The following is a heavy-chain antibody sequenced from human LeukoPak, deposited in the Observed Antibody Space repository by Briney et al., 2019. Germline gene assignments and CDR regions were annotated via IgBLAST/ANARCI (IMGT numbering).Heavy chain of an antibody. CDR3: AKNGGVFGDSYFDY. CDR1: GFTFSRYG. V-gene: IGHV3-30*02. D-gene: IGHD3-10*02. J-gene: IGHJ4*02. CDR2: IQHDGSNQ. Sequence: PGGSLRLSCAASGFTFSRYGMHWVRQAPGKGLEWVAYIQHDGSNQQYADSVKGRFTISRDNSKNTLYLQMNSLRAEDTAVYYCAKNGGVFGDSYFDYWGQGTLVTVSS.